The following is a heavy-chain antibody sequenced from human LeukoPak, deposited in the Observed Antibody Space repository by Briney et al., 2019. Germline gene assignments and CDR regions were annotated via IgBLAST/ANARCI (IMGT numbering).Heavy chain of an antibody. D-gene: IGHD4-17*01. Sequence: GGSLRLSRAASGFTFSSSAMSWVRQAPGKGLEWVSAISGSGGNTYYADSMKGRFTISRDNSKNTLYLQMNSLRAEDTAVYYCAKISLGGDYVWGQGTLVTVSS. CDR2: ISGSGGNT. J-gene: IGHJ4*02. CDR3: AKISLGGDYV. V-gene: IGHV3-23*01. CDR1: GFTFSSSA.